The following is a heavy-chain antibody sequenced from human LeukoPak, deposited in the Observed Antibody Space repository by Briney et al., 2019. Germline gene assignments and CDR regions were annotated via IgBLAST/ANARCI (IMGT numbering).Heavy chain of an antibody. CDR2: ISGSGGST. Sequence: PGGSLRLSCAASGFTFSSYAMSWVRQAPGKGLEWVSAISGSGGSTYYADSVKGRFTISSDNSKNTLYLQMNSLRAEDTAVYYCAKDVISYYGSGSYPPSFDYWGQGTLVTVSS. V-gene: IGHV3-23*01. CDR1: GFTFSSYA. CDR3: AKDVISYYGSGSYPPSFDY. J-gene: IGHJ4*02. D-gene: IGHD3-10*01.